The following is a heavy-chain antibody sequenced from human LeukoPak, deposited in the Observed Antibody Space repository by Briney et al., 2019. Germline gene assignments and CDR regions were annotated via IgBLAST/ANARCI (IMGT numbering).Heavy chain of an antibody. CDR1: GYSFTSYW. CDR3: ARAIGYCSSTSCYHRFDP. Sequence: GESLKISFKGSGYSFTSYWIGWVRQMPGKGLEWMGIIYPGDSDTRYSPSFQGQVTISADKSISTAYLQWSSLKASDTAMYYCARAIGYCSSTSCYHRFDPWGQGTLVTVSS. D-gene: IGHD2-2*01. J-gene: IGHJ5*02. V-gene: IGHV5-51*01. CDR2: IYPGDSDT.